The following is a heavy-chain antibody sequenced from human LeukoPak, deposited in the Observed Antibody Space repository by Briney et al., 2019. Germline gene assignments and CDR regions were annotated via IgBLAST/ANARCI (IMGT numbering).Heavy chain of an antibody. D-gene: IGHD1-26*01. J-gene: IGHJ4*02. Sequence: ASVKVSCKGSGYTFTSYGISWVRQAPGQGLEWMGWISAYNGNTNYAQKFQGRVTMTTDTSTSTAYMELRSLRSDDTAVYYCARAQIFWSGSYYGFDYWGQGTLVTVS. CDR1: GYTFTSYG. V-gene: IGHV1-18*01. CDR2: ISAYNGNT. CDR3: ARAQIFWSGSYYGFDY.